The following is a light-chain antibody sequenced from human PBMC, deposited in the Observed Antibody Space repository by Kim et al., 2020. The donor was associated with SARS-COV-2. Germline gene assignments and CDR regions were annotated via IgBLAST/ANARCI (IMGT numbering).Light chain of an antibody. V-gene: IGKV3-15*01. Sequence: QAVSPGERAALSCRASQSVSSNLAWYQQIPDQAPRLLIYGASTRATGSPARFSDSGSGTEFTLTSSSLQSDDFAFYYCQHCSNWHSFGQGTKLEI. CDR2: GAS. CDR1: QSVSSN. CDR3: QHCSNWHS. J-gene: IGKJ2*03.